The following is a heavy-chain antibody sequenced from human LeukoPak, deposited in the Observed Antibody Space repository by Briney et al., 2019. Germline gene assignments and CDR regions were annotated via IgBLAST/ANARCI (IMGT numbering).Heavy chain of an antibody. V-gene: IGHV3-23*01. CDR2: IGGSGGAI. J-gene: IGHJ6*03. CDR1: GFTFSRYA. CDR3: ARRSGRYYYMDV. Sequence: GGSLRLSCGASGFTFSRYAMSWVRQAPGKGLQWVSEIGGSGGAIYYADSVKGRFTISRDNSKNTLFLEMNSLRAEDTAVYYCARRSGRYYYMDVWGKGTTVTISS. D-gene: IGHD6-19*01.